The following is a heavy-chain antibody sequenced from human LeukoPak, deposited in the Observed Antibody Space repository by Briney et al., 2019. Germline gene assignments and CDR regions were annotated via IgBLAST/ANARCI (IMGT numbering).Heavy chain of an antibody. CDR2: IYHSGST. D-gene: IGHD3-22*01. CDR3: ARSTGDYYDSMEDAFDI. Sequence: SETLSLTCGVSGGSISSSNWWSWVRQPPGKGLEWIGEIYHSGSTNYNPSLRSRVTISVDKSKNQFSLKLSSVTAADTAVYYCARSTGDYYDSMEDAFDIWGQGTKVTVSS. CDR1: GGSISSSNW. J-gene: IGHJ3*02. V-gene: IGHV4-4*02.